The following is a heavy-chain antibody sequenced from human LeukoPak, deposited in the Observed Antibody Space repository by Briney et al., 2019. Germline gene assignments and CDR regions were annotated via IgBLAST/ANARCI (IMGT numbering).Heavy chain of an antibody. CDR2: IKYDGSEK. Sequence: PGGSLRLSWAASGFTFSTSWMDWVRQAPGKGLEWVANIKYDGSEKYYVDSVKGRFTISRDNAKNSLYLQMNSLRAEDTAVYYCARDQVGAGGPPAFDYWGQGTLVTVSS. V-gene: IGHV3-7*05. CDR1: GFTFSTSW. J-gene: IGHJ4*02. CDR3: ARDQVGAGGPPAFDY. D-gene: IGHD1-26*01.